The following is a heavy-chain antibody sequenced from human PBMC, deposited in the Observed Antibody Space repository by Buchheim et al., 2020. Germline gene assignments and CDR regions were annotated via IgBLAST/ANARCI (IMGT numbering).Heavy chain of an antibody. J-gene: IGHJ4*02. CDR2: TNPSDGFT. CDR1: GYTFTSHY. V-gene: IGHV1-46*01. Sequence: QVQLVQSGAEVKKPGASVKVSCKASGYTFTSHYIHWVRQAPGQGLEWVGITNPSDGFTSYAQRFQGRVTMTRETSRSTVYMELSSLRSDDTAVYYCARAISGTRGSFDYWGQGTL. D-gene: IGHD1-1*01. CDR3: ARAISGTRGSFDY.